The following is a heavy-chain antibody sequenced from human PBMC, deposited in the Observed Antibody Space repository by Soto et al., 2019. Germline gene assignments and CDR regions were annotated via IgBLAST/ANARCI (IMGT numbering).Heavy chain of an antibody. V-gene: IGHV3-53*01. CDR1: GVSIISHY. CDR3: ASGEHGYNKFYFDF. D-gene: IGHD5-12*01. CDR2: IYAGGSK. J-gene: IGHJ4*02. Sequence: PGGSLRLSXAASGVSIISHYMAWVRQAPGKGPEWISLIYAGGSKFYADSVKGRFTISRDNSKNTLYLQMDSLTAEDTAVYYCASGEHGYNKFYFDFWGQGTLVTVSS.